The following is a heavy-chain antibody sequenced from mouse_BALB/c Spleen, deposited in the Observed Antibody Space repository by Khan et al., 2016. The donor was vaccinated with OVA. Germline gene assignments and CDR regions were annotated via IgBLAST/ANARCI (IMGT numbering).Heavy chain of an antibody. Sequence: EVKLVESGGDLVKPGGSLKLSCAASGFTFSSYSMSWVRQTPDKRLEWVASISSGGDYTYYPDSVKGRFTISIDNAKNTLYLQMSDLKSEDTAMYYCADHLTGSCAYWGQGTLVTGSA. V-gene: IGHV5-6*01. CDR1: GFTFSSYS. CDR3: ADHLTGSCAY. CDR2: ISSGGDYT. J-gene: IGHJ3*01. D-gene: IGHD4-1*01.